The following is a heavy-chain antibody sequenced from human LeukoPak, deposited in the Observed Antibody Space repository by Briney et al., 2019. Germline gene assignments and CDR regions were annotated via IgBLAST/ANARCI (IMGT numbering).Heavy chain of an antibody. CDR3: ARGGGYCSSTSCMGYSSGWYVY. J-gene: IGHJ4*02. Sequence: PSETLSLTCTVSSESIRNYYWSWIRQPPGKGLEGVGEINHSGSTNYNPSLKSRVTISVDTSKNQFSLKLSSVTAADTAVYYCARGGGYCSSTSCMGYSSGWYVYWGQGTLVTVSS. CDR2: INHSGST. CDR1: SESIRNYY. D-gene: IGHD2-2*01. V-gene: IGHV4-34*01.